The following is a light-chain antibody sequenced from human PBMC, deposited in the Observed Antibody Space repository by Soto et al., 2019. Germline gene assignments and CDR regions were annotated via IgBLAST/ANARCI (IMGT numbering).Light chain of an antibody. Sequence: DIVMTQSPDSLAVSLGERATINCKSSQSVLYSSNNKNYLAWYQQKPGQPPKLLIYWASTRESGVPDRFSGSGSGEDFTLTISSLKAEDVAVYYCQQYYSNPRTFGQGTKVDIK. CDR2: WAS. CDR1: QSVLYSSNNKNY. CDR3: QQYYSNPRT. V-gene: IGKV4-1*01. J-gene: IGKJ1*01.